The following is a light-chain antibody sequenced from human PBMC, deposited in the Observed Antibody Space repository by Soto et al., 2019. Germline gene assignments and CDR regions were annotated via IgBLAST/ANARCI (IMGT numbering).Light chain of an antibody. CDR3: QQHNNWPQWT. V-gene: IGKV3-15*01. Sequence: EIVMTQSPATLSVSPGERATLSCRASQSVSSNLAWYQQKPGQAPRLLMYGASTRATGIPDRFSGSGSGTEFTLTIRSLQSEDFAVYYCQQHNNWPQWTFGQGTKVEIK. CDR2: GAS. J-gene: IGKJ1*01. CDR1: QSVSSN.